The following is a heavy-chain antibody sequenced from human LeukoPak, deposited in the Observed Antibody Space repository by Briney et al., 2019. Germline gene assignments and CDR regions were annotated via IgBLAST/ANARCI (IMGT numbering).Heavy chain of an antibody. CDR2: ISSSSSTI. Sequence: PGGSLRLSCAASGFTFSSYSMNWVRQAPGKGLEWVSYISSSSSTIYYADSVKGRFTISRDNSKNSLYLQMNSLRDEDTAVYYCARDSYYGDSYGMDVWGQGTTVTVSS. CDR1: GFTFSSYS. CDR3: ARDSYYGDSYGMDV. D-gene: IGHD4-17*01. J-gene: IGHJ6*02. V-gene: IGHV3-48*02.